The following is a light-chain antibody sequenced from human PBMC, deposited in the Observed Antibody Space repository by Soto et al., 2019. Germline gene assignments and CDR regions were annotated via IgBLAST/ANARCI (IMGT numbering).Light chain of an antibody. CDR1: HDTSNS. CDR3: QQYSSFPYT. Sequence: DIQMTQSPSSLSASVGDRVTITCRASHDTSNSVAWFQQRPGMAPKSLIYGASSLQSGVSSRFSGSGSGTQFTLTISSPQPEDFATYYCQQYSSFPYTFGQGTKVDIK. CDR2: GAS. V-gene: IGKV1-16*01. J-gene: IGKJ2*01.